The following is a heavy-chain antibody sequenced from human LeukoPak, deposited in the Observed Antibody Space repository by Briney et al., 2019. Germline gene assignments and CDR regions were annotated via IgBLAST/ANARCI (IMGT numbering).Heavy chain of an antibody. CDR3: AGFGELSSPDY. CDR2: IIPIFGTA. CDR1: GGTFSSYA. D-gene: IGHD3-10*01. Sequence: GASVKVSCKASGGTFSSYAISWVRQAPGQGLEWMGGIIPIFGTANYAQKFQGRVTVTADESTSTAYMELSSLRSEDTAVYYCAGFGELSSPDYWGQGTLVTVSS. V-gene: IGHV1-69*13. J-gene: IGHJ4*02.